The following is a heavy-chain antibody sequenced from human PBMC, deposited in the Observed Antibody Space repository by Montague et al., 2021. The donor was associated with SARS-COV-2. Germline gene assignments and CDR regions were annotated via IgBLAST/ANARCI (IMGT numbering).Heavy chain of an antibody. CDR3: ARAKRITIFGVVNEIDY. Sequence: TLSLTCTVSGGSISSGGYYWSWIRQHPGKGLEWIWYIYYSGSTYYNPSLKSRVTISVDTSKNQFSLKLSSVTAADTAVYYCARAKRITIFGVVNEIDYWGQGTLVTVSS. D-gene: IGHD3-3*01. J-gene: IGHJ4*02. V-gene: IGHV4-31*03. CDR1: GGSISSGGYY. CDR2: IYYSGST.